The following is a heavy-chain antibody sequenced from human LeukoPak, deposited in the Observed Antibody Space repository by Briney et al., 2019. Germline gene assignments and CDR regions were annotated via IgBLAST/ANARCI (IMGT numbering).Heavy chain of an antibody. V-gene: IGHV3-30*18. CDR1: GFTFSRYG. CDR2: ISYDGSNK. CDR3: AKVRSPLEYYYAVDV. J-gene: IGHJ6*02. Sequence: GGSLRLSCAASGFTFSRYGMQWVRQAPGKGLEWVAIISYDGSNKYYADSVKGRFTISRDNSKNTLSLLMNSLRAEDTAVFYCAKVRSPLEYYYAVDVWGQGTTVTVS. D-gene: IGHD1-1*01.